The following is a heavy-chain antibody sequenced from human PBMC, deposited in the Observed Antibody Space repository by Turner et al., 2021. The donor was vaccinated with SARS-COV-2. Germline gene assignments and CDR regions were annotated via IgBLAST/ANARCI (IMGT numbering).Heavy chain of an antibody. CDR2: MNQSGST. Sequence: QVQLQQWGAGLLKPSVTLSLTCAVYGGSFSGYYWSWIRQPPGKALEWIGEMNQSGSTNYNPSLKSRVTISVDTSKNQFSLKLSSVTAADTAVYYCATSGMDFWYGYKGFDYWGQGTLVTVSS. D-gene: IGHD3-3*01. CDR3: ATSGMDFWYGYKGFDY. J-gene: IGHJ4*02. CDR1: GGSFSGYY. V-gene: IGHV4-34*01.